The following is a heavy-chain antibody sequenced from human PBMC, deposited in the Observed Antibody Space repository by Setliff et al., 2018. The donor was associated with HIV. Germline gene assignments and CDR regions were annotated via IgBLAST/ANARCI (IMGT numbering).Heavy chain of an antibody. CDR2: IKSELDGGTP. J-gene: IGHJ6*03. CDR3: AKDRHSSSWYLYYMDV. D-gene: IGHD6-13*01. Sequence: PGGSLRLSCAASGFTLSEAWMNWVRQAPGKGLEWVGRIKSELDGGTPEYAAFVKGRFIISRDDSKNTLYLQMNSLKTEDTGVYYCAKDRHSSSWYLYYMDVWGKGTTVTVSS. CDR1: GFTLSEAW. V-gene: IGHV3-15*07.